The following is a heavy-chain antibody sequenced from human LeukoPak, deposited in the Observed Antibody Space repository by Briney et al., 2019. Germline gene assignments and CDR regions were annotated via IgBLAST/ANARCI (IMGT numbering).Heavy chain of an antibody. V-gene: IGHV3-23*01. D-gene: IGHD6-19*01. CDR3: AKGGYSSGWYYGY. J-gene: IGHJ4*02. Sequence: GGSLRLSCAASGFTYGTYAMSWVRQAPGKGLEWVSGLSGSGGNTYYADSVKGRFTISRDNSKNTLYLQMNSLRAEDTAVYYCAKGGYSSGWYYGYWGQGTLVTVSS. CDR2: LSGSGGNT. CDR1: GFTYGTYA.